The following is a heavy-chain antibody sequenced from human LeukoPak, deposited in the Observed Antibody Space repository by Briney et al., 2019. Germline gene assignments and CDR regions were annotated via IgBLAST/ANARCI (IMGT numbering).Heavy chain of an antibody. D-gene: IGHD1-7*01. CDR3: ARGITATENYYYYGMDV. Sequence: ASVKVSCKASGYTFTSYDINWVRQATGQGLEWMGWMNPNSGNTGYAQKFQGRVTMTRNTSISTAYMELSSLRSEDTAVYYCARGITATENYYYYGMDVWGRGTTVTVSS. J-gene: IGHJ6*02. CDR1: GYTFTSYD. CDR2: MNPNSGNT. V-gene: IGHV1-8*01.